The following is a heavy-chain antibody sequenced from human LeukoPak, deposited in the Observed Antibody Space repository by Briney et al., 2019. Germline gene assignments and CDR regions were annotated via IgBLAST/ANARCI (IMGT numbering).Heavy chain of an antibody. J-gene: IGHJ4*02. CDR3: AREGYYDYVWGSYRYIDY. CDR2: IWYDGRNK. Sequence: GGSLRLSCAASGFTFSSYGMHWVRQAPGKGLEWVAVIWYDGRNKYYADSVKGRFTISRDNSRNTLYLQMNSLRAEDTAVYYCAREGYYDYVWGSYRYIDYWGQGTLVTVSS. V-gene: IGHV3-33*01. D-gene: IGHD3-16*02. CDR1: GFTFSSYG.